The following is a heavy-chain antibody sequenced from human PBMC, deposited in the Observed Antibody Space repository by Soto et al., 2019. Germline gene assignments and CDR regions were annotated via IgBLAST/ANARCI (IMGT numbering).Heavy chain of an antibody. V-gene: IGHV3-23*01. CDR2: ISGSGGST. D-gene: IGHD6-13*01. CDR3: AKSGGRWKTAAAGTENEENIGY. J-gene: IGHJ4*02. Sequence: QPGGSRRFSGAASGFTFSSYAMSWVRQAPGKGLEWVSAISGSGGSTYYADSVKGRFTISRENSKNTVSRQRNSRRAEDRTGYYRAKSGGRWKTAAAGTENEENIGYWGQGTLVTVS. CDR1: GFTFSSYA.